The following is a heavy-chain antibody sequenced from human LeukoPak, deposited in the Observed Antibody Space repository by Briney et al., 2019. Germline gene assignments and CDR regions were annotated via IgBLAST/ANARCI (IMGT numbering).Heavy chain of an antibody. V-gene: IGHV3-53*01. CDR1: GFTVSSYY. CDR2: IYSGDTT. J-gene: IGHJ4*02. CDR3: ARLSGWFDY. Sequence: PGGSLRLSCAASGFTVSSYYMSWVRQAPGKGLEWVSLIYSGDTTYYAESVMGRFTISRENSKNTLYLQMNSLRAEETAVYYCARLSGWFDYWGQGTLVTVSS. D-gene: IGHD6-19*01.